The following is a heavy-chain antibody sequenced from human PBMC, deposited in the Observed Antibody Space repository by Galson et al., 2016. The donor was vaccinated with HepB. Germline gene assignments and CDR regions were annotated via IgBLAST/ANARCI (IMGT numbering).Heavy chain of an antibody. CDR2: ISSSGNSV. J-gene: IGHJ4*02. D-gene: IGHD6-19*01. CDR1: GFSFRSFE. CDR3: VRESGWEVDADRLDY. Sequence: SLRLSCAASGFSFRSFEMNWVRQAPGKGLEWLSHISSSGNSVDYEDSVKGRFTISRDNAKNSRFLQMNRLRVEDTAVYYCVRESGWEVDADRLDYWGQGTLVTVSS. V-gene: IGHV3-48*03.